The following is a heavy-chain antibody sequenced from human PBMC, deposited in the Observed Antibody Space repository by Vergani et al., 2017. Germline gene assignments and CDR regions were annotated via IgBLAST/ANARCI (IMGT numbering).Heavy chain of an antibody. Sequence: QVQLVESAGGVVQPGGSLRLSCAASGFTFSNFGMHWIRQAPGKGLEWLAYIVKDGINTRYRDAVKGRFTVSRDNSKDILYLQMDSLRSEDTALYYCAKYLPDSTDGLPDSWGPGTLVIVSS. CDR3: AKYLPDSTDGLPDS. D-gene: IGHD2-15*01. J-gene: IGHJ4*02. V-gene: IGHV3-30*02. CDR2: IVKDGINT. CDR1: GFTFSNFG.